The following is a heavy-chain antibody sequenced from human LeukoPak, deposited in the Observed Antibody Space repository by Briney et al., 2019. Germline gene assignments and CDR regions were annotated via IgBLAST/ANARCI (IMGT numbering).Heavy chain of an antibody. CDR2: ISPYNGYT. D-gene: IGHD2/OR15-2a*01. V-gene: IGHV1-18*01. CDR3: TLGEAFTAYYDY. J-gene: IGHJ4*02. CDR1: GYTFTRYA. Sequence: ASVKVSCKASGYTFTRYAITWVRQAPGQGLEWMGWISPYNGYTQNSQKFQDRVIMTTDTSTSTAYMELRSLRSDDTAVYYCTLGEAFTAYYDYWGQGTLVAVSS.